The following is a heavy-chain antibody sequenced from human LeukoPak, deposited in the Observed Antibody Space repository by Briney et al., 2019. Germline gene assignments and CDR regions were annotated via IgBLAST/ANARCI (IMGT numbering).Heavy chain of an antibody. CDR2: IYHSGST. Sequence: SETLSLTCAVSGYSISSGYYWGWIRQPPGEGLEWIGSIYHSGSTYYNPSLKSRVTISVDTSKNQFSLKLSSVTAADTAVYYCARGVAPADYWGQGTLVTVSS. CDR3: ARGVAPADY. D-gene: IGHD2-2*01. CDR1: GYSISSGYY. V-gene: IGHV4-38-2*01. J-gene: IGHJ4*02.